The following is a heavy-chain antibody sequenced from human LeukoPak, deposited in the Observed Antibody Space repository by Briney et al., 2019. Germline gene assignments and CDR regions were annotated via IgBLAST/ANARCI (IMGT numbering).Heavy chain of an antibody. CDR1: GYTFTSYD. Sequence: ASVKVSCKASGYTFTSYDINWVRQAPGQGLEWMGIINPSGGRTNYAQKFQGRLTMTRDTSTSTVYMEVSSLRSEDTAVYYCASGKYTGSYYEVDFWGQGTLVTVSS. CDR3: ASGKYTGSYYEVDF. CDR2: INPSGGRT. J-gene: IGHJ4*02. V-gene: IGHV1-46*03. D-gene: IGHD1-26*01.